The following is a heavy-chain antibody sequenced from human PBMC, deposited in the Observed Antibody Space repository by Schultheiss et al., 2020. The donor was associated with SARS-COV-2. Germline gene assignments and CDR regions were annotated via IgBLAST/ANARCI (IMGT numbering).Heavy chain of an antibody. V-gene: IGHV3-30-3*01. CDR1: GFTFSSYA. CDR3: ARGGRDGYNSVYYYYGMDV. Sequence: GGSLRLSCAASGFTFSSYAMHWVRQAPGKGLEWVAVISYDGSNKYYADSVKGRFTISRDNAKNSLYLQMNSLRAEDTAVYYCARGGRDGYNSVYYYYGMDVWGQGTTVTVS. CDR2: ISYDGSNK. J-gene: IGHJ6*02. D-gene: IGHD5-24*01.